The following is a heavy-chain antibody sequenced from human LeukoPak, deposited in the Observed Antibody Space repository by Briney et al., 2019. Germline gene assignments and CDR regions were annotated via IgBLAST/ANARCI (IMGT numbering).Heavy chain of an antibody. CDR2: ISGSGGAT. J-gene: IGHJ4*02. D-gene: IGHD2-8*01. V-gene: IGHV3-23*01. CDR1: GFTFSSDA. CDR3: ARLYGDYVGY. Sequence: GGSLRLSCAASGFTFSSDAMTWVRQAPGKGLEWVSAISGSGGATYYADSVRGRFTISRDNSKNTLYLQMNSLRAEDPAVYYCARLYGDYVGYWGQGTLVTVSS.